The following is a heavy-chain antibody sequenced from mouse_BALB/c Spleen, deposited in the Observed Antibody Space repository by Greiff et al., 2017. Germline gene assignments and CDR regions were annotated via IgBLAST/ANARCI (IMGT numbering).Heavy chain of an antibody. D-gene: IGHD1-1*01. V-gene: IGHV1-69*02. Sequence: VKLQQPGAELVRPGASVKLSCKASGYTFTSYWINWVKQRPGQGLEWIGNIYPSDSYTNYNQKFKDKATLTVDKSSSTAYMQLSSPTSEDSAVYYCTRGIYYYGSSWYFDVWGAGTTVTVSS. J-gene: IGHJ1*01. CDR3: TRGIYYYGSSWYFDV. CDR1: GYTFTSYW. CDR2: IYPSDSYT.